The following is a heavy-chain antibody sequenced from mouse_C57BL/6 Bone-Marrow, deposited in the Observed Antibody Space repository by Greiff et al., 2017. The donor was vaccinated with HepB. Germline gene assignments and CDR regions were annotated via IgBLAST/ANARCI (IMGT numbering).Heavy chain of an antibody. CDR1: GFNIKDDY. J-gene: IGHJ4*01. V-gene: IGHV14-4*01. Sequence: EVKLVESGAELVRPGASVKLSCTASGFNIKDDYMHWVKQRPEQGLEWIGWIDPENGDTEYASKFQGKATITADTSSNTAYLQLSSLTSEDTAVYYCTTPDGYYDYAMDYWGQGTSVTVSS. CDR3: TTPDGYYDYAMDY. D-gene: IGHD2-3*01. CDR2: IDPENGDT.